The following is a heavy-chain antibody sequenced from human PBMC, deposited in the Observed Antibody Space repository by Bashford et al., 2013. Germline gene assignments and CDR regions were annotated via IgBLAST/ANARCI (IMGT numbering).Heavy chain of an antibody. V-gene: IGHV1-69*13. CDR2: IIPIFGTA. CDR1: GGTFSSYA. D-gene: IGHD2-21*01. J-gene: IGHJ6*03. Sequence: SVKVSCKASGGTFSSYAISWVRQAPGQGLEWMGGIIPIFGTANYAQKFQGRVTITADESTSTAYMELSSLRSEDTAVYYCATRRCGGDCYPGSHYYYYYYMDVWGKGTTVTVSS. CDR3: ATRRCGGDCYPGSHYYYYYYMDV.